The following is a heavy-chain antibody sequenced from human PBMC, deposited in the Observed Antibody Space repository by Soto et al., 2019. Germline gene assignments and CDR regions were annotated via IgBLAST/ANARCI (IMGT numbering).Heavy chain of an antibody. J-gene: IGHJ4*02. V-gene: IGHV5-10-1*01. CDR1: GYDIAYYW. D-gene: IGHD3-22*01. Sequence: SGRGSGYDIAYYWITGVRQQTGKGLEWMGRIDPSDSQTYYSPSFRGHVTISAAKSITTVFLQWSSLRASDTAMYYCARQIYDSDSGPNFQSYFASRGQGTPV. CDR2: IDPSDSQT. CDR3: ARQIYDSDSGPNFQSYFAS.